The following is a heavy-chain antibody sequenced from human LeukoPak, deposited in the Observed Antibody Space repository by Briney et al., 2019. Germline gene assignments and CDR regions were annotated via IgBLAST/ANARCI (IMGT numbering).Heavy chain of an antibody. J-gene: IGHJ4*02. Sequence: PSETLSLTCTVSGGSFSSYYWNWIRQPPEKGLEWIGYIYHSGSTNYNPSLKSRVTISVDTSKNQFSLKLSSVTAADTAVHYCAREDYDSSGPLYFDYWGQGTLVTVSS. V-gene: IGHV4-59*12. CDR3: AREDYDSSGPLYFDY. D-gene: IGHD3-22*01. CDR2: IYHSGST. CDR1: GGSFSSYY.